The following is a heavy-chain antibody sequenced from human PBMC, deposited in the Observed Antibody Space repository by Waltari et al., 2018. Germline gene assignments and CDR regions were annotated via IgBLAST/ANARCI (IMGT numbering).Heavy chain of an antibody. V-gene: IGHV3-7*01. Sequence: EVQLVESGGGLVQPGGSLRLSCAASGFTFSSYWMSWVRQAPGKGLEWVANIKQDGSEKYYVDSVKGRFTISRDNAKNSLYLQMNSLRAEDMAVYYCARVRTGYSSSWTLDYWGQGTLVTVSS. D-gene: IGHD6-13*01. CDR1: GFTFSSYW. CDR2: IKQDGSEK. J-gene: IGHJ4*02. CDR3: ARVRTGYSSSWTLDY.